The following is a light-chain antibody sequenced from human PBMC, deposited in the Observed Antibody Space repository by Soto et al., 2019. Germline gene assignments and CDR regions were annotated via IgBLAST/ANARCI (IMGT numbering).Light chain of an antibody. CDR1: QSITNY. V-gene: IGKV1-39*01. CDR2: AAS. Sequence: DIQMTQSPSSLSVSVGDRVTSTCRASQSITNYLNWYQQKPGKAPKLLVYAASSLQSGVPSRFSGNGSGTDFTLTISSLQPEDFASYYCQQSDSYPYTFGQGTKLEIK. CDR3: QQSDSYPYT. J-gene: IGKJ2*01.